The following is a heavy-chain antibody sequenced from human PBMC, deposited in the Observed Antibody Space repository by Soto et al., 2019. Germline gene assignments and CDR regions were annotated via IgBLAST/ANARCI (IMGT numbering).Heavy chain of an antibody. J-gene: IGHJ3*02. Sequence: ASVKVSCKASGYTFTSYGISWVRQAPGQGLEWMGWISAYNGNTNYAQKLQGRVTMTTDTSTSTAYMELRSLSSVTATDTAVYYCARGLYGDYEIGLAFDIWGQGTMVTVSS. V-gene: IGHV1-18*01. D-gene: IGHD4-17*01. CDR1: GYTFTSYG. CDR3: ARGLYGDYEIGLAFDI. CDR2: ISAYNGNT.